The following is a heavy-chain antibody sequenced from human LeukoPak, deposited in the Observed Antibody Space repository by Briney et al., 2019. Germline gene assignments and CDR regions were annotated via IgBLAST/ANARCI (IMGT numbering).Heavy chain of an antibody. D-gene: IGHD3-10*01. CDR1: GFTFSSYW. J-gene: IGHJ5*02. Sequence: PGGSLRLSCAASGFTFSSYWMSWVRQAPGKGLEWVANIKQDGSEKYYVDSVKGRFTISRDNAKNSLYLQMNSLRAEDTAMYYCARERGSGSYHPFDPWGQGTLVTVSS. V-gene: IGHV3-7*01. CDR3: ARERGSGSYHPFDP. CDR2: IKQDGSEK.